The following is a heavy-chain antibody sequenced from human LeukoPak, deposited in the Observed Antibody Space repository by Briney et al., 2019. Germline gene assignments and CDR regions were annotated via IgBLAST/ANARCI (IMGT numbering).Heavy chain of an antibody. CDR3: ARASRGSPNNDY. CDR1: GFIFSNSW. V-gene: IGHV3-7*01. D-gene: IGHD6-13*01. CDR2: INQDGSER. Sequence: PGRSLRLSCAASGFIFSNSWINWVRQAPGKGLEWVAIINQDGSERYYVDSVKGRFTISRDNVKNSVYLQMNSLRAEDTAVYYCARASRGSPNNDYWGQGTLVTVSS. J-gene: IGHJ4*02.